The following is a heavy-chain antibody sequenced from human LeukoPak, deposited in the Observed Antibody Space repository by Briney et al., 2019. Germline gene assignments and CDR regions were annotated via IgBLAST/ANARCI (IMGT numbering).Heavy chain of an antibody. D-gene: IGHD7-27*01. J-gene: IGHJ5*02. CDR2: IYSRGNS. CDR1: GASISSYY. V-gene: IGHV4-59*08. Sequence: SETLSLTCTVSGASISSYYWSWIRQPPGKGLEWIGYIYSRGNSNYSPSLKSRVTISVDTPRNQFSLKVTSVTAADTAVYYCAADTGNWFDPWGQGILVTVSS. CDR3: AADTGNWFDP.